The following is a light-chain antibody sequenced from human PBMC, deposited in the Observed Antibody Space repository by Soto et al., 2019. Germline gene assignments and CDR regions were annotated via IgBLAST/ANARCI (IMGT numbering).Light chain of an antibody. CDR2: VAS. J-gene: IGKJ4*01. Sequence: DIQMTQSPSSLSASVGDRVTITCLVSQSISSYLNWYQQKPGKAPKVLIYVASSLQSGVPSNFSGSGSGTDFPLTISSLQPEDFATYYCQQSYITPHTFGGGTKVDIK. CDR3: QQSYITPHT. V-gene: IGKV1-39*01. CDR1: QSISSY.